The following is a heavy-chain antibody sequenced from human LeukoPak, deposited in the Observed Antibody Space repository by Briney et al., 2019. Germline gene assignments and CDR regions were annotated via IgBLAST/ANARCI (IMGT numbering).Heavy chain of an antibody. D-gene: IGHD3-22*01. CDR1: GFTFTDYF. CDR3: ARDRGWRSSGYYLYHFDY. V-gene: IGHV3-7*01. Sequence: GGSLRLSCVASGFTFTDYFMSWVRQAPGKGLEWVASIKHNGGEKYYVNSVKGRFTISRDNAKNSLYLEMSSLRVEDTAVYYCARDRGWRSSGYYLYHFDYWGQGTLVTFAS. J-gene: IGHJ4*02. CDR2: IKHNGGEK.